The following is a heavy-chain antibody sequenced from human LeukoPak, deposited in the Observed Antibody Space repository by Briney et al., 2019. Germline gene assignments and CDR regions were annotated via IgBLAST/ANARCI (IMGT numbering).Heavy chain of an antibody. CDR2: INHSGST. J-gene: IGHJ5*02. CDR3: ARGSYYYGSGSYSKGSWFDP. D-gene: IGHD3-10*01. Sequence: PSETLSLTCAVYGGSFSGYYWSWIRQPPGKGLEWIEEINHSGSTNYNPSLKSRVTISVDTSKNQFSLKLSSVTAADTAVYYCARGSYYYGSGSYSKGSWFDPWGQGTLVTVSS. CDR1: GGSFSGYY. V-gene: IGHV4-34*01.